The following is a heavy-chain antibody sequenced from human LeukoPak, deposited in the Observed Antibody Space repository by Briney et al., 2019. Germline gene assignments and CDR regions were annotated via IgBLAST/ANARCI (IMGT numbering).Heavy chain of an antibody. D-gene: IGHD3-22*01. CDR3: ARYGRYYYDSSGYYRNKAAFDY. CDR2: INHSGST. CDR1: GGSFSGYY. V-gene: IGHV4-34*01. Sequence: NTSETLSLTCAVYGGSFSGYYWSWIRQPPGKGLEWIGEINHSGSTNYNPSLKSRVTISVDTSKTQFSLKLSSVTAADTAVYYCARYGRYYYDSSGYYRNKAAFDYWGQGTLVTVSS. J-gene: IGHJ4*02.